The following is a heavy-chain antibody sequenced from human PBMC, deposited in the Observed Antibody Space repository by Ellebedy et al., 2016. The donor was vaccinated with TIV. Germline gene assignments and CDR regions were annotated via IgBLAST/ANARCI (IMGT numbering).Heavy chain of an antibody. CDR1: RYTFTSYA. Sequence: ASVKVSXKASRYTFTSYAMHWVRQAPGQRLEWMGWINAGNGNTKYSQKFQGRVTITRDTSASTAYMELSSLKSEDTAVYYCARRGFGYYYYGMDVWGQGTTVTVSS. CDR2: INAGNGNT. CDR3: ARRGFGYYYYGMDV. D-gene: IGHD2-15*01. J-gene: IGHJ6*02. V-gene: IGHV1-3*01.